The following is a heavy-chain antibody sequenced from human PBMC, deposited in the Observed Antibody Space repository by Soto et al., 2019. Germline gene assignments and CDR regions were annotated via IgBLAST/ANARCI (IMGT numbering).Heavy chain of an antibody. D-gene: IGHD2-8*01. Sequence: PGGSLRLSCVASGFTFRSYTMHWVRQAPGKGLEWVSSITGSGNYIYYTDSVKGRFTISRDNARNSLFLKMNSLRAEDTAVYHCVRDNTVLTVFCEKTYYAMDVWGQGTTVTVSS. CDR3: VRDNTVLTVFCEKTYYAMDV. J-gene: IGHJ6*02. CDR1: GFTFRSYT. V-gene: IGHV3-21*01. CDR2: ITGSGNYI.